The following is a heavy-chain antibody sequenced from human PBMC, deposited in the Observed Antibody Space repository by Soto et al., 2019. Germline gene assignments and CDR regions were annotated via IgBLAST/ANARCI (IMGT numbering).Heavy chain of an antibody. CDR3: ARFSRSSGWFYYYYGMDV. CDR2: INHSGST. D-gene: IGHD6-19*01. Sequence: SETLSLTCAVYGGSFSGYYWSWIRQPPGKGLEWIGEINHSGSTNYNPSLKSRVTISVDTSKNQFSLKLSSVTAADTAVYYCARFSRSSGWFYYYYGMDVWGQGTMVTV. V-gene: IGHV4-34*01. J-gene: IGHJ6*02. CDR1: GGSFSGYY.